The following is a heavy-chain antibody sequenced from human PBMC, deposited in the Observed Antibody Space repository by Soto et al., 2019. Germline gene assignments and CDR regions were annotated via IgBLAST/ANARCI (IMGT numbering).Heavy chain of an antibody. CDR3: AKDKPGTTSFDY. CDR1: GFTISRNA. D-gene: IGHD1-1*01. CDR2: ISERGDTT. J-gene: IGHJ4*02. Sequence: SCAASGFTISRNAMYWVRQAPGKGLEWVSGISERGDTTHYAESVKGRFTISRDTSKNTLYLQLNTLRADDTAVYYCAKDKPGTTSFDYWGQGTLVTVSS. V-gene: IGHV3-23*01.